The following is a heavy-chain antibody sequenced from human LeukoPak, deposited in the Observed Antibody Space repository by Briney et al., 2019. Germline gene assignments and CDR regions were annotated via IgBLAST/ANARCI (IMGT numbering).Heavy chain of an antibody. Sequence: SETLSLTCAVSGGSISSSNWWSWVRQPPGKGLEWIGEIYHSGSTNYNPSLKSRVTISVDKSKNQFSLKLSSVTAADTAVYYCARYYYDSSGYYWFDPWGQGTLVTVSS. CDR1: GGSISSSNW. V-gene: IGHV4-4*02. CDR2: IYHSGST. CDR3: ARYYYDSSGYYWFDP. J-gene: IGHJ5*02. D-gene: IGHD3-22*01.